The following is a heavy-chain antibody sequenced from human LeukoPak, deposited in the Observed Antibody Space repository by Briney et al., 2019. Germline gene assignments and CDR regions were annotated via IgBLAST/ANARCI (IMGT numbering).Heavy chain of an antibody. J-gene: IGHJ4*02. V-gene: IGHV3-33*01. CDR3: ARAREDSSGYFPFDY. CDR2: IWYDGSNK. Sequence: GGSLRLSCAASGFTFSSYGMHWVRQAPGKGLEWVAVIWYDGSNKYYADSVKGRFTISRDNSKNTLYLQMNSLRAEDTAVYYCARAREDSSGYFPFDYWGQGTLVTVSS. D-gene: IGHD3-22*01. CDR1: GFTFSSYG.